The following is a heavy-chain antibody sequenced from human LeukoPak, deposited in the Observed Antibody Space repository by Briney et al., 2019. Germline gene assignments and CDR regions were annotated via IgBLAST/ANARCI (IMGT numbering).Heavy chain of an antibody. D-gene: IGHD5-12*01. V-gene: IGHV1-46*01. Sequence: ASVKVSCKASGYTFTSYYMHWVRQAPGQGLEWMGIINPSGGSTSYAQKFQGRVTMTRDMSTSTVYMELSSMRSEDTAVYYCARGATIIGGVDYWGQGTLVTVSS. CDR1: GYTFTSYY. J-gene: IGHJ4*02. CDR3: ARGATIIGGVDY. CDR2: INPSGGST.